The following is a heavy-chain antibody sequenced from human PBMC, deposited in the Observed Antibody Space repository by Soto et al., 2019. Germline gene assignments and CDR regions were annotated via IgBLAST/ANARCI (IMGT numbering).Heavy chain of an antibody. CDR1: GFTFSSYS. D-gene: IGHD1-1*01. CDR3: ARLDWKSHYGMDV. Sequence: EVQLVESGGGLVQPGGSLRLSCAASGFTFSSYSMNWVRQAPGKGLEWVSFISSSSSPKYYADSVKGRFTISRDNAKNSLFLQMNSLRDEDTAVYYCARLDWKSHYGMDVWGQGTTVTVSS. V-gene: IGHV3-48*02. J-gene: IGHJ6*02. CDR2: ISSSSSPK.